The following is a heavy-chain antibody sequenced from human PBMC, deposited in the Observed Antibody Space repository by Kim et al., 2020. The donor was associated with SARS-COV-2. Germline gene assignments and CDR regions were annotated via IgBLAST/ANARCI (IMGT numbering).Heavy chain of an antibody. J-gene: IGHJ4*02. D-gene: IGHD3-10*01. Sequence: SVKVSCKASGGTFSSYAISWVRQAPGQGLEWMGGIIPIFGTANYAQKFQGRVTITADESTSTAYMELSSLRSEDTAVYYCARAMVRESSPYYFDYWGQGTLVTVSS. CDR1: GGTFSSYA. V-gene: IGHV1-69*13. CDR3: ARAMVRESSPYYFDY. CDR2: IIPIFGTA.